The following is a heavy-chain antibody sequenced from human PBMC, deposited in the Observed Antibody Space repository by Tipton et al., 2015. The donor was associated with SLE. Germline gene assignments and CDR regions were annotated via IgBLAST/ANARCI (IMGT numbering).Heavy chain of an antibody. Sequence: TLSLTCGVYGESFLGYFWTWIRQPPGKGLEWIGEIIHSGVTNYNPSLRSRVTISVDMSKNQVSLKLSSVTAADTAVYYCARVAPTEVFDYWGQGTLVTVSS. CDR1: GESFLGYF. CDR2: IIHSGVT. V-gene: IGHV4-34*12. J-gene: IGHJ4*02. D-gene: IGHD1-1*01. CDR3: ARVAPTEVFDY.